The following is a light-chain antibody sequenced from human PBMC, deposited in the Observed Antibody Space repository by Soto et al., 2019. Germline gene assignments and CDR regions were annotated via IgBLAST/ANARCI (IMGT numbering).Light chain of an antibody. CDR3: QQYNNWTPYT. CDR2: GAS. J-gene: IGKJ2*01. CDR1: QSVSSN. V-gene: IGKV3-15*01. Sequence: EIVMTQSPATLSVSPGERATLSCRASQSVSSNLAWYQQKPGQAPRLLIYGASTRATGNPARFSGSGSGTELTLTISSLQSEDFAVYYCQQYNNWTPYTFGQGTKLEIK.